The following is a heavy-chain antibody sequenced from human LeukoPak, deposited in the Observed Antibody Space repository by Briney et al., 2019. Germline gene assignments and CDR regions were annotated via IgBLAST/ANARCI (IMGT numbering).Heavy chain of an antibody. CDR3: AREVVTTILMFDY. CDR2: IFYSGST. J-gene: IGHJ4*02. V-gene: IGHV4-39*07. CDR1: GGSISTSSYY. Sequence: SETLSLTCTVSGGSISTSSYYWGWVRQPPGKGLEWIGNIFYSGSTYYSPSLKSRVTISVDTSKNQFSLRLNSVSAADTAVYYCAREVVTTILMFDYWGQGNLVIVSS. D-gene: IGHD5-12*01.